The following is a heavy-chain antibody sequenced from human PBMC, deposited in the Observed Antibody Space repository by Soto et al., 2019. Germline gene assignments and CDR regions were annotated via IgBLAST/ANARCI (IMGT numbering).Heavy chain of an antibody. Sequence: ASVKVSCKASGYTFTSYGISWVRQAPGQGLEWMGWISAYNGNTNYAQKLQGRVTMTTDTSTSTAYMERRSLRSDDTAVYYCARDDMITFGRRHHPPPDYRGQGTPVTVSS. CDR2: ISAYNGNT. D-gene: IGHD3-16*01. CDR1: GYTFTSYG. J-gene: IGHJ4*02. CDR3: ARDDMITFGRRHHPPPDY. V-gene: IGHV1-18*01.